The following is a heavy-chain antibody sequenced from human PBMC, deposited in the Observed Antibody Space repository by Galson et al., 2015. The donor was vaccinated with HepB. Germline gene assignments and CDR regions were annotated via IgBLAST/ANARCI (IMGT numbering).Heavy chain of an antibody. Sequence: SLRLSCAASGFTFSSFNMNWVRQAPGKGLEWVSSISGSSGYISYADSVKGRFIIPRDNAKNSLYLQMNSLRAEDTAVYYCARVGYSYGFDYWGQGTLVTVSA. J-gene: IGHJ4*02. CDR1: GFTFSSFN. CDR2: ISGSSGYI. V-gene: IGHV3-21*01. CDR3: ARVGYSYGFDY. D-gene: IGHD5-18*01.